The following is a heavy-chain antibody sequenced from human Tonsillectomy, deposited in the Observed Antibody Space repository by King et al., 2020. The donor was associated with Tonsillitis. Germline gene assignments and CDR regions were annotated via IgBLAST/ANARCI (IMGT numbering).Heavy chain of an antibody. J-gene: IGHJ6*02. V-gene: IGHV3-11*06. Sequence: HVQLVESGGGLVKPGGSLRLSCAASGFTFSDYYMSWIRQAPGKGLEWVSYISSSSSYTNYADSVKGRFTISRDNAKNSLYLQMNSLRAEDTAVYYCAREGGGSCYDSRCKYGMDVWRQGATVTVSS. CDR3: AREGGGSCYDSRCKYGMDV. D-gene: IGHD2-15*01. CDR1: GFTFSDYY. CDR2: ISSSSSYT.